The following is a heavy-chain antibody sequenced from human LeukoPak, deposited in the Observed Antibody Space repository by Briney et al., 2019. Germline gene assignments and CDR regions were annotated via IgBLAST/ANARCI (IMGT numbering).Heavy chain of an antibody. V-gene: IGHV3-9*01. CDR3: AKDPAPIWFGELWNGMDV. J-gene: IGHJ6*02. D-gene: IGHD3-10*01. CDR2: ISWNSGSI. CDR1: GFTFDDYA. Sequence: GGSLRLSCAASGFTFDDYAMHWVRQAPGKGLEWVSGISWNSGSIGYADSVKGRFTISRDNAKNSLYLQMNSLRAEDTALYYCAKDPAPIWFGELWNGMDVWGQGTTVTVSS.